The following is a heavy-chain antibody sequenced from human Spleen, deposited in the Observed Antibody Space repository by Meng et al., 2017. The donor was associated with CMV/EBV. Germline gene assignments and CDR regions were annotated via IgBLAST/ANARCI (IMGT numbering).Heavy chain of an antibody. CDR2: IYYSGST. CDR3: ARDLFTDSSGYYYVCPPGY. Sequence: GSLRLSCTVSGGSISSSSYYWGWIRQPPGKGLEWIGSIYYSGSTYYNPSLKSRVTISVDTSKNQFSLKLSSVTAADTAVYYCARDLFTDSSGYYYVCPPGYWGQGTLVTVSS. CDR1: GGSISSSSYY. D-gene: IGHD3-22*01. V-gene: IGHV4-39*07. J-gene: IGHJ4*02.